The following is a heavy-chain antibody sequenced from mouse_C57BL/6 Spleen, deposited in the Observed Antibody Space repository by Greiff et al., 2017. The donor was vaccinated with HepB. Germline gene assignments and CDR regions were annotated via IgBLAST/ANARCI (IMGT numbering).Heavy chain of an antibody. CDR2: VDPSDSYT. CDR1: GYTFTSYW. J-gene: IGHJ2*01. Sequence: VQLQESGAELVMPGASVKLSCKASGYTFTSYWMHWVRQRPGQGLEWIGEVDPSDSYTNYNQKFKGKSTLTVDKSSSTAYMQLSSLTSEDSAVYYCARGDFYYYFDYWGQGTTLTVSS. D-gene: IGHD1-1*01. CDR3: ARGDFYYYFDY. V-gene: IGHV1-69*01.